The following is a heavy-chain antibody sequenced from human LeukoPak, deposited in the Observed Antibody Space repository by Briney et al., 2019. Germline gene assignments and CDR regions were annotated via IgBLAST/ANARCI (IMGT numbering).Heavy chain of an antibody. J-gene: IGHJ3*02. CDR1: GGSVSSSNYY. CDR3: ARDWLRGVGAFDI. D-gene: IGHD5-12*01. Sequence: SETLSLTCTVSGGSVSSSNYYWSWIRQPPGKGLEWIGYIYYSGSTNYNPSLKSRITISADTSKNQFSLKLSSVTAADTAVYYCARDWLRGVGAFDIWGQGTMVTVSS. CDR2: IYYSGST. V-gene: IGHV4-61*01.